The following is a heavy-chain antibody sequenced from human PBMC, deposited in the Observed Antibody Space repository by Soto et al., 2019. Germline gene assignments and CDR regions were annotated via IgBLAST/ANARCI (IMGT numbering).Heavy chain of an antibody. CDR2: IILIFGTA. V-gene: IGHV1-69*13. CDR1: GGTFSSYA. Sequence: GASVKVSCKASGGTFSSYAISWVRQAPGQGLEWMGGIILIFGTANYAQKFQGRVTITADESTSTAYMERSSLRSEDTAVYYRARPSSKSGGYGDYDQGYYYYYGMDVWGQGTTVTVSS. J-gene: IGHJ6*02. CDR3: ARPSSKSGGYGDYDQGYYYYYGMDV. D-gene: IGHD4-17*01.